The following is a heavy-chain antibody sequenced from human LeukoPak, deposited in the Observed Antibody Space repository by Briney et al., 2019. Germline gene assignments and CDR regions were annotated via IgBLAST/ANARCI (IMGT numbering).Heavy chain of an antibody. CDR2: ISSNGGST. J-gene: IGHJ4*02. V-gene: IGHV3-64*01. CDR3: AREATDCYGYAYFDY. D-gene: IGHD5-18*01. CDR1: GFTFSSYA. Sequence: GSLRLSCAASGFTFSSYAMHWVRQAPGKGLEYVSAISSNGGSTYYANSVKGRFTISRDNSKNTLYLQMGSLRAEDMAVCYCAREATDCYGYAYFDYWGQGTLVTVSS.